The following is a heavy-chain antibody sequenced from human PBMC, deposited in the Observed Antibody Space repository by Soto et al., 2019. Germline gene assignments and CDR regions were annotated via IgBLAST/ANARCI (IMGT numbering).Heavy chain of an antibody. CDR3: AMEYCSSTSCYRDY. CDR2: IIPILGIA. D-gene: IGHD2-2*02. V-gene: IGHV1-69*02. CDR1: GGTFSSYT. Sequence: QVQLVQSGAEVKKPGSSVKVSCTASGGTFSSYTISWVRQAPGQGLEWMGRIIPILGIANYAQKFQGRVTITADKSTSTADRELSSLRSEDTAVYYCAMEYCSSTSCYRDYWGQGTLVTVSS. J-gene: IGHJ4*02.